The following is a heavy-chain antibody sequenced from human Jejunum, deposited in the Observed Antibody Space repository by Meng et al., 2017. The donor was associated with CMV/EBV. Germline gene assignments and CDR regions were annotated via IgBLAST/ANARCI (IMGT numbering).Heavy chain of an antibody. J-gene: IGHJ5*01. Sequence: ASFKASGYPFTNYDIYWVRQATGQGPEWMGWVNPNSGKTGYAQKFQGRLIMSRNSSIDTAYMELSSLRSDDTAVYYCARRRNWFDSWGQGTLVTVSS. CDR2: VNPNSGKT. CDR3: ARRRNWFDS. V-gene: IGHV1-8*01. CDR1: GYPFTNYD.